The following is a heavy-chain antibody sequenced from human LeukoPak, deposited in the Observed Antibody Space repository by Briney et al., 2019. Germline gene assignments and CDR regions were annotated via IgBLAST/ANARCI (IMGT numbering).Heavy chain of an antibody. D-gene: IGHD3-10*01. CDR2: SDPKSGAT. CDR3: ARGNFYDNKGYSPELRY. Sequence: ASVQVSCKTSGFTFTSYYIHWLRQAPGQRFEWMGWSDPKSGATKYEHFQGRVTMTRDTSISTAYMELSRLTSDDTAVYYCARGNFYDNKGYSPELRYWGQGTLVTVSS. V-gene: IGHV1-2*02. CDR1: GFTFTSYY. J-gene: IGHJ4*02.